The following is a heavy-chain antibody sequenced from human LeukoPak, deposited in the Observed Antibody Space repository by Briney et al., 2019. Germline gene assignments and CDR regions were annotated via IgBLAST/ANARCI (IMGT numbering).Heavy chain of an antibody. J-gene: IGHJ4*02. CDR1: GFTFSSYS. CDR3: ARDSRYCSGGNCHLRFDY. Sequence: PGGSLRLSCAASGFTFSSYSMNWVRQAPGKGLEWVSSISSSSSYIYYADSVKGRFTISRDNAKNSLYLQMNSLRAEDTAVYFCARDSRYCSGGNCHLRFDYWGQGILVTVSS. V-gene: IGHV3-21*04. D-gene: IGHD2-15*01. CDR2: ISSSSSYI.